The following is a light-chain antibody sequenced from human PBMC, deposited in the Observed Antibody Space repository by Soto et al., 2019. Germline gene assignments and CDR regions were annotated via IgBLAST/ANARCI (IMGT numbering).Light chain of an antibody. J-gene: IGKJ1*01. CDR1: QSISSW. V-gene: IGKV1-5*03. Sequence: DIPMTQSPSTLSASVGDRVTITCRASQSISSWLAWYQQKPGKAPKLLIYKASSLESGVPSRFSGSGSGTEFTLTISSLQPDDFATYYCQQYGWTFGQGTKVEIK. CDR3: QQYGWT. CDR2: KAS.